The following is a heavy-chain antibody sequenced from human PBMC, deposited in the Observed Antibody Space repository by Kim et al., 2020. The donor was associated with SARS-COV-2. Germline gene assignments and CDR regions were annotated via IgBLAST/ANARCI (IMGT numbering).Heavy chain of an antibody. CDR3: ARGHYSSSWYNYGMDV. D-gene: IGHD6-13*01. V-gene: IGHV4-34*01. J-gene: IGHJ6*02. Sequence: SLKSRFTISVDTSKTQFSLKLSSVTAADTAVYYCARGHYSSSWYNYGMDVWGQGTTVTVSS.